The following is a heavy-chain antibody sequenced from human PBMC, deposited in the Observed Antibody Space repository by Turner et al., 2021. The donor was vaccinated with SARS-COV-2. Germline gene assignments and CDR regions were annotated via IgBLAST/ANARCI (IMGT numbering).Heavy chain of an antibody. J-gene: IGHJ4*02. D-gene: IGHD6-13*01. V-gene: IGHV1-69*06. CDR2: IIPIVGRA. CDR3: ARSWRMSNSDFDY. CDR1: GGTFSSYA. Sequence: QVQLVQSGAEVKKPGSSVKVSCKASGGTFSSYAISWVRQAPGQVLEWMGGIIPIVGRANYAQKFEGRVTITADKSTSTAYMELSSLRSDDTAVYYCARSWRMSNSDFDYWGQGTLVTVSS.